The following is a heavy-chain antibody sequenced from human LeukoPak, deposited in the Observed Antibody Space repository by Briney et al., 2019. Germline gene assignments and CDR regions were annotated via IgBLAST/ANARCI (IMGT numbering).Heavy chain of an antibody. CDR1: GFTFSSYA. D-gene: IGHD3-10*01. Sequence: GSLRLSCAASGFTFSSYAMSWVRQAPGKGLEWVSGISGSGGSTFYADSVKGRFTISRDNSKNTLYLQMNSLRAEDTAVYYCAKRPTYGSGSSELDPWGQGTLVTVSS. V-gene: IGHV3-23*01. CDR3: AKRPTYGSGSSELDP. J-gene: IGHJ5*02. CDR2: ISGSGGST.